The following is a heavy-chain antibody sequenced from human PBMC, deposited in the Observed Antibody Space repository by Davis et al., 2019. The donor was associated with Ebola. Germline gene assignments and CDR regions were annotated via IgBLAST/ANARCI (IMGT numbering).Heavy chain of an antibody. CDR2: INSDGSST. CDR3: VKGGGLGLNFDY. V-gene: IGHV3-74*01. J-gene: IGHJ4*02. Sequence: GESLKISCAASGFTFSSYWMHWVRQAPGKGLVWVSRINSDGSSTSYADSVKGRFTISRDNSKNTLYLQMSSLRAEDTAVYYCVKGGGLGLNFDYWGQGTLVTVSS. D-gene: IGHD6-19*01. CDR1: GFTFSSYW.